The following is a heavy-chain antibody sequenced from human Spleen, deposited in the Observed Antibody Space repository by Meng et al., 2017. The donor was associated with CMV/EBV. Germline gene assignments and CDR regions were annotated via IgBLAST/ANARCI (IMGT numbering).Heavy chain of an antibody. D-gene: IGHD1-1*01. Sequence: SGYSFTGYDMNWVRHAPGEGHEWMGWINSNSGGTNDAQKFQGRVTLTRDTSISTVYMELSRLTSDDTAVYFCAREGQLLEPTGPSFDPWGQGTLVTVSS. CDR3: AREGQLLEPTGPSFDP. CDR2: INSNSGGT. V-gene: IGHV1-2*02. J-gene: IGHJ5*02. CDR1: GYSFTGYD.